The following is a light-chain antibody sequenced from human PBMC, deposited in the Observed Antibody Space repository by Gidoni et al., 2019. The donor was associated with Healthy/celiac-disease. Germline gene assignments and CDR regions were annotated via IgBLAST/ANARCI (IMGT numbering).Light chain of an antibody. CDR3: QQYYSYPLYT. V-gene: IGKV1-8*01. CDR1: QGISSY. CDR2: AAS. J-gene: IGKJ3*01. Sequence: ASRMTQSPSSLSASTGDRVTITCRASQGISSYLAWYQQQPGKAPKLLIYAASTLQSGVPSRFSGSGSGTDFTLTISCLQSEDFATYYCQQYYSYPLYTFGPGTKVDIK.